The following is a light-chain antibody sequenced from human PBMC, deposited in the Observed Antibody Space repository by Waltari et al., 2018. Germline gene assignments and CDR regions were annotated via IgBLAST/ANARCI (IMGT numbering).Light chain of an antibody. CDR1: QSLLPSYGTTY. Sequence: EIVMTQTPLSLSVSPGQPASISCRSSQSLLPSYGTTYVYWYLQKPGRSPQLLIYEVSSRVSGVPERFSGSGSGTDFTLKISRVEAEDVGVYYCMQATQLPLTFGGGTKVDIK. J-gene: IGKJ4*01. CDR3: MQATQLPLT. CDR2: EVS. V-gene: IGKV2-29*03.